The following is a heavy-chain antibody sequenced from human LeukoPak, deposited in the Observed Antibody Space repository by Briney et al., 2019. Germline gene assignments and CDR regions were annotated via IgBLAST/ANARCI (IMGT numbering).Heavy chain of an antibody. V-gene: IGHV3-21*01. CDR3: TRGSFRGYSYGLPPDY. J-gene: IGHJ4*02. Sequence: PAGSRRLSCAASGFTFSDYSMNWVRQAPGKGLEWVSSISSSSSYYADSVKGRFTISRDNAKNSLYLQMNSLRAEDTAAYYCTRGSFRGYSYGLPPDYWGQGALVTVSS. CDR1: GFTFSDYS. D-gene: IGHD5-18*01. CDR2: ISSSSS.